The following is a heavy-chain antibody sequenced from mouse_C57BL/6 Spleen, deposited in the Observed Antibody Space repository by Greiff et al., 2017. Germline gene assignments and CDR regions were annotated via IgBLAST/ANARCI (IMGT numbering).Heavy chain of an antibody. D-gene: IGHD1-1*01. Sequence: VQLQQSGAELVRPGASVKLSCTASGFNIKDYYMHWVKQRPEQGLEWIGRIDPEDGDTEYAPKFQGKATMTADTSSHTAYLQLSSLTSEDTAVYYCTTTRYGSTLYYFDYWGQGTTLTVSS. CDR2: IDPEDGDT. CDR3: TTTRYGSTLYYFDY. CDR1: GFNIKDYY. J-gene: IGHJ2*01. V-gene: IGHV14-1*01.